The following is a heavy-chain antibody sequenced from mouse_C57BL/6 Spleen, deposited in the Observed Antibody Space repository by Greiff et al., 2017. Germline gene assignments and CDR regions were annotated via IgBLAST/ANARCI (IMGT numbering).Heavy chain of an antibody. J-gene: IGHJ3*01. CDR1: GFTFSSYA. CDR2: ISDGGSYT. CDR3: ARDYYGNYDGIFAY. Sequence: EVKLVESGGGLVKPGGSLKLSCAASGFTFSSYAMSWVRQTLEKRLEWVATISDGGSYTYYPDNVKGRFTISRDNAKNNLYLQMSHLKSEDTAMYYCARDYYGNYDGIFAYWGQGTLVTVSA. V-gene: IGHV5-4*01. D-gene: IGHD2-1*01.